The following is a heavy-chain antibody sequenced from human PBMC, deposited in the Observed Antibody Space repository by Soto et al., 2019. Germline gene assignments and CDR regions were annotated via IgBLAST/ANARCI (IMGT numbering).Heavy chain of an antibody. J-gene: IGHJ4*02. CDR3: ARHIGAYYDNNGYPYFDY. CDR1: GYSFTSYW. V-gene: IGHV5-51*01. CDR2: IYPGDSDT. Sequence: GESLKISCKGSGYSFTSYWIGWVRQMPGKGLEWMGIIYPGDSDTRYSPSFQGQVTISADKSISTAYLQWSSLKASDSAMYYCARHIGAYYDNNGYPYFDYWGQGTRVTVS. D-gene: IGHD3-22*01.